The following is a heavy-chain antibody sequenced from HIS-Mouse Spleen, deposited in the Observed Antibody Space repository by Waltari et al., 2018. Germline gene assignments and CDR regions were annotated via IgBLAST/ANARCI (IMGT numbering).Heavy chain of an antibody. D-gene: IGHD2-21*02. J-gene: IGHJ5*02. CDR2: IYYRGST. Sequence: QLQLQESGPGLVKPSETLSLTCTVSGCSISSSSYYWGWIRQPPGKGREWIERIYYRGSTYYTPSLRSRVTISVDTSKNQFSLKLSSVTAADTAVYYCARKRTASGWFDPWGQGTLVTVSS. CDR3: ARKRTASGWFDP. V-gene: IGHV4-39*01. CDR1: GCSISSSSYY.